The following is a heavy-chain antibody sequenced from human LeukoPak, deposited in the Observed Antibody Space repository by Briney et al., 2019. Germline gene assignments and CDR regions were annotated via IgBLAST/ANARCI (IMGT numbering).Heavy chain of an antibody. J-gene: IGHJ3*02. CDR1: GFTFSGYG. CDR2: IWYDGSKK. Sequence: PGRSLRLSCAASGFTFSGYGMHWVRQAPGKGLGWVAVIWYDGSKKYHADPVKGRFTISRDNSKNTLYLQMNSLRAEDTAVYYCARWGGDYSAFDIWGQGTMVTVSS. D-gene: IGHD4-17*01. V-gene: IGHV3-33*01. CDR3: ARWGGDYSAFDI.